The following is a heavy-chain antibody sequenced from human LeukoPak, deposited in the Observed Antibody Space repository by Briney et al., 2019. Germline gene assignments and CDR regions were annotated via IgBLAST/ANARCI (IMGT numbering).Heavy chain of an antibody. V-gene: IGHV1-18*01. CDR2: ISAYNGNT. J-gene: IGHJ4*02. D-gene: IGHD4-11*01. CDR3: ARYHHYSLNRTFDY. Sequence: ASVKVSCKASGYTFTSYGISWVRQAPGQGLEWMGWISAYNGNTNYAQKLQGRVTMTRDMSTSTVYMHLSSLRSEDTAVYYCARYHHYSLNRTFDYWGQGTLVTVSS. CDR1: GYTFTSYG.